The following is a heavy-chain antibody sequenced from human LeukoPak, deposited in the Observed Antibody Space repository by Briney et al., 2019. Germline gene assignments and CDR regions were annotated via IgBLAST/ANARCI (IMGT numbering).Heavy chain of an antibody. CDR2: MNPNSGNT. J-gene: IGHJ5*02. CDR3: ARGARGSSSWAGWFDP. D-gene: IGHD6-13*01. CDR1: GYTFTSYG. Sequence: ASVKVSCKASGYTFTSYGISWVRQAPGQGLEWMGWMNPNSGNTGYAQKFQGRVTMTRNTSISTAYMELSSLRSDDTAVYYCARGARGSSSWAGWFDPWGQGTLVTVSS. V-gene: IGHV1-8*02.